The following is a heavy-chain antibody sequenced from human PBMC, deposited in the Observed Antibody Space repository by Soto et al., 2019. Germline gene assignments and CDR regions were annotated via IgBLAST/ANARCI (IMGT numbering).Heavy chain of an antibody. CDR2: ISAYNGNT. CDR1: GYTFTRYG. J-gene: IGHJ5*02. CDR3: ARTPGITIFGVVNPTNWFDP. V-gene: IGHV1-18*01. Sequence: ASVKVSCTASGYTFTRYGISLVRQAPGQGLEWMGWISAYNGNTNYAQKLQGRVTMTTDTSTSTAYMELRSLRSDDTAVYYCARTPGITIFGVVNPTNWFDPWGQGTLVTVFS. D-gene: IGHD3-3*01.